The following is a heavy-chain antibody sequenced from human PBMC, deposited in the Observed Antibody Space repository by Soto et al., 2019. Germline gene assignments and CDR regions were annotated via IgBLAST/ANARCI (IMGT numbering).Heavy chain of an antibody. J-gene: IGHJ6*02. CDR3: ARYKSNYYYGMAV. CDR1: GGSISRYY. Sequence: SGTLSLTCTGSGGSISRYYWRWIRQPPGKGLEWIGYIYYSGSTNYNPSLKSRVTISVDTSKNQSSLRLSSVPAADTAVYYCARYKSNYYYGMAVWGQGTTVTVSS. V-gene: IGHV4-59*01. CDR2: IYYSGST. D-gene: IGHD1-20*01.